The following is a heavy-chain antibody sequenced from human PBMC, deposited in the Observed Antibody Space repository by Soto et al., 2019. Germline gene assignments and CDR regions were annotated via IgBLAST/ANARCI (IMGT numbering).Heavy chain of an antibody. J-gene: IGHJ4*02. D-gene: IGHD3-22*01. Sequence: PGGSLRLSCAASGFTFSSYGMHWVRQAPGKGLEWVAVISYDGSNKYYADSVKGRFTISRDNSKNTLYLQMNSLRAEDTAVYYCAKEDYYDRTDYFDYWGQGTLVTVSS. CDR3: AKEDYYDRTDYFDY. CDR2: ISYDGSNK. CDR1: GFTFSSYG. V-gene: IGHV3-30*18.